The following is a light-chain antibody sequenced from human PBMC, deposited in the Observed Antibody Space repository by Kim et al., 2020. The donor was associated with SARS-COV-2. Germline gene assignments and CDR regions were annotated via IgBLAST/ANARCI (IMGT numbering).Light chain of an antibody. J-gene: IGKJ4*01. CDR1: QSVSSSY. V-gene: IGKV3-20*01. Sequence: EIVLTQSPGTLSLSPGERATLSCRASQSVSSSYLAWYQQKPGQAPRLLIYGASSRATGIPDRFSGSGSGTDFTLTISRLEPEDFAVYYCQKYGSSHFGGGTKLEIK. CDR2: GAS. CDR3: QKYGSSH.